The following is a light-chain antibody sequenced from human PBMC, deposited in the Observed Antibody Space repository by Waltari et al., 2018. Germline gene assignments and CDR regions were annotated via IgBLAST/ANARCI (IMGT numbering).Light chain of an antibody. V-gene: IGKV1-9*01. Sequence: DIQLTQSPSFLSASVGDRVTIPCRASQGISSYLAWYQQKPGKDPKLLIYAASTLQSGVPSRFSGSGSGTEFTLTISSLQPEDFATYYCQQLNSYPRTFGQGTKLEIK. CDR2: AAS. CDR3: QQLNSYPRT. CDR1: QGISSY. J-gene: IGKJ2*01.